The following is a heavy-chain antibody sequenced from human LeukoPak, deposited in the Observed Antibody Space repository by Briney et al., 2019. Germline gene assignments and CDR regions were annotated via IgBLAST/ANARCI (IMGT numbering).Heavy chain of an antibody. V-gene: IGHV3-7*03. J-gene: IGHJ6*02. CDR1: GFTFSSYW. CDR2: INHNGNVN. D-gene: IGHD3-16*01. CDR3: ARGGGLDV. Sequence: GGSLRLSCAASGFTFSSYWMNWARQAPGKGLEWVASINHNGNVNYYVDSVKGRFTISRDNAKNSLYLQMSNLRAEDTAVYFCARGGGLDVWGQGTTVTVSS.